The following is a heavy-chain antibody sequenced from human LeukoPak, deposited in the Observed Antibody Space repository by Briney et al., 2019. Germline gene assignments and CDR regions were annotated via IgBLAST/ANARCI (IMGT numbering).Heavy chain of an antibody. CDR2: IIPIFGTA. J-gene: IGHJ4*02. D-gene: IGHD6-19*01. V-gene: IGHV1-69*05. CDR1: GYTFTSYG. CDR3: ARDLGYSSGLATL. Sequence: ASVKVSCKASGYTFTSYGISWVRQAPGQGLEWMGGIIPIFGTANYAQKFQGRATITTDESTSTAYMELSSLRSEDTAVYYCARDLGYSSGLATLWGQGTLVTVSS.